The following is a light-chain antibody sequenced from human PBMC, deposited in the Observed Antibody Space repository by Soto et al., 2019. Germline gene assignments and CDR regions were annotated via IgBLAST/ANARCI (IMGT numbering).Light chain of an antibody. Sequence: EIVMTQSPATLSVSPGERATLSCRASQSVSSNLAWYQQKPGQAPRLLIYGAFTRATGIPARFSGRGSGTEFTLTISSLQSEDCAVYYCQQCNDWPHTLGQGTKLEIK. CDR1: QSVSSN. J-gene: IGKJ2*01. CDR3: QQCNDWPHT. V-gene: IGKV3-15*01. CDR2: GAF.